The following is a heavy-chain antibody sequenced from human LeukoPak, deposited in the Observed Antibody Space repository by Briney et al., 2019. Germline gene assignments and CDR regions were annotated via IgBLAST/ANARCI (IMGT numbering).Heavy chain of an antibody. CDR2: ISSSSSTI. V-gene: IGHV3-48*01. CDR1: GFTFSSYS. Sequence: GGSLRLSCAASGFTFSSYSMNWVRQAPGKGLEWVSYISSSSSTIYYADSVRGRFTISRDNAKNSLYLQMNSLRAEDTAVHYCARDLISSSWYEEYFQHWGQGTLVTVSS. J-gene: IGHJ1*01. D-gene: IGHD6-13*01. CDR3: ARDLISSSWYEEYFQH.